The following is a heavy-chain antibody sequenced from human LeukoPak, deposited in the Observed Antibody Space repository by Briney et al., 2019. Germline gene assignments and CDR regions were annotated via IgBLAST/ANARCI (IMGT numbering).Heavy chain of an antibody. CDR3: ARTGDYYDSSGPN. Sequence: PSETLSLTCTVSGGSISSSSYYWGWIRRPPGKGLEWIGSIYYSGSTYYNPSLKSRVTISVDTSKNQFSLKLSSVTAADAAVYYCARTGDYYDSSGPNWGQGTLVTVSS. CDR1: GGSISSSSYY. CDR2: IYYSGST. V-gene: IGHV4-39*01. D-gene: IGHD3-22*01. J-gene: IGHJ4*02.